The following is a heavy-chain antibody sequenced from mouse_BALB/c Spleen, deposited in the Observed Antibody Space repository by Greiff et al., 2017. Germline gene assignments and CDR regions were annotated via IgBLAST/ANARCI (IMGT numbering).Heavy chain of an antibody. J-gene: IGHJ4*01. CDR3: ARYDYAMDY. D-gene: IGHD2-14*01. Sequence: EVKVVESGGGLVQPGGSRKLSCAASGFTFSSFGMHWVRQAPEKGLEWVAYISSGSSTIYYADTVKGRFTISRDNPKNTLFLQMTSLRSEDTAMYYCARYDYAMDYWGQGTSVTVSS. CDR1: GFTFSSFG. CDR2: ISSGSSTI. V-gene: IGHV5-17*02.